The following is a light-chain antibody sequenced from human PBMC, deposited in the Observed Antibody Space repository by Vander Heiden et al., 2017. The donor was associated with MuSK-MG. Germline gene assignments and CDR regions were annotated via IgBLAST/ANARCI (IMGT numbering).Light chain of an antibody. J-gene: IGKJ1*01. CDR1: QTVSTY. V-gene: IGKV3-11*01. CDR3: HQRNNWPWT. CDR2: DIF. Sequence: EIVLTQSPATLSLSPGDRATLSCRAGQTVSTYLAWYQQKPGQAPRLLIYDIFRRATGIPARFSGSGSGTDFTLTISSLEPEDFAVYYCHQRNNWPWTFGQGTKVEIK.